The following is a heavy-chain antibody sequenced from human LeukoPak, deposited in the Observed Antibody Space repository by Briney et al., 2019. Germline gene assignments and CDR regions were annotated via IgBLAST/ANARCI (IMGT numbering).Heavy chain of an antibody. J-gene: IGHJ4*02. Sequence: GGSLRLSCAASGFTFNAYAMHWVRQAPGKGLEWVAFIRKDGYDEKYADSVKGRFTISRDNSKNMIYLHMNNLQTEDTSIYFCAKDRGDYPPYLDHWGQGTLVTVSS. D-gene: IGHD2-21*02. CDR1: GFTFNAYA. CDR3: AKDRGDYPPYLDH. V-gene: IGHV3-30*02. CDR2: IRKDGYDE.